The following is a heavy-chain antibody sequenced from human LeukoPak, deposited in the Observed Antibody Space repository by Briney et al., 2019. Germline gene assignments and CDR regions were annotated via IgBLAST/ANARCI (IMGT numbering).Heavy chain of an antibody. V-gene: IGHV1-8*03. Sequence: ASVKVSCKASGHTFTSYDINWVRQATGQGLEWMGWMNPNSGNTGYAQKFQGRVTITRNTSISTAYMELSSLRSEDTAVYYCARGAYYYDSSGSDAFDIWGQGTMVTVSS. CDR3: ARGAYYYDSSGSDAFDI. CDR2: MNPNSGNT. CDR1: GHTFTSYD. J-gene: IGHJ3*02. D-gene: IGHD3-22*01.